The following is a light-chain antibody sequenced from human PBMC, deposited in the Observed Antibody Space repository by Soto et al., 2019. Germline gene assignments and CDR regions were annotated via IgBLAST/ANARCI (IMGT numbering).Light chain of an antibody. V-gene: IGKV1-39*01. CDR2: AAS. CDR3: QQSYSNPT. CDR1: QNIITY. J-gene: IGKJ1*01. Sequence: DVQLTRSPSSLSVFEGYSVTVTCRASQNIITYLHWYNQKPGEAATLLINAASTLQSGVASRFSGSGSGTDFTLTINSLQPEDVGTYYCQQSYSNPTFGQGTTVEIK.